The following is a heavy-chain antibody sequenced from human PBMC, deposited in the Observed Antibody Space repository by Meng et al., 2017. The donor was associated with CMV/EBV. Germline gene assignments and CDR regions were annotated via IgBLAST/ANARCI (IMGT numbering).Heavy chain of an antibody. CDR3: AKASTQYYDILTGYPGGWFDP. V-gene: IGHV3-30*18. J-gene: IGHJ5*02. CDR2: ISYDGSNK. D-gene: IGHD3-9*01. CDR1: SYD. Sequence: SYDMHWVRQAPGKGLEWVAVISYDGSNKYYADSVKGRFTISRDNSKNTLYLKMNSLRAEDTAVYYCAKASTQYYDILTGYPGGWFDPWGQGTLVTVSS.